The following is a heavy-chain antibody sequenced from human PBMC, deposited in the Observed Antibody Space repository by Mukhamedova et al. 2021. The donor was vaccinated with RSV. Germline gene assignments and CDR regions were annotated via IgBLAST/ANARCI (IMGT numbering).Heavy chain of an antibody. Sequence: GRFTISRDNAKNSLYLQMNSLRAEDTALYYCAKDHNWGGATIDNPFDYWGQGTLVTVSS. V-gene: IGHV3-9*01. J-gene: IGHJ4*02. D-gene: IGHD5-12*01. CDR3: AKDHNWGGATIDNPFDY.